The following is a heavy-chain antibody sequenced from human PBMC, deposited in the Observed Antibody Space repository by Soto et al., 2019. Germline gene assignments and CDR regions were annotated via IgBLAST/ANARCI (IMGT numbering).Heavy chain of an antibody. CDR2: IDWDDDK. CDR3: ARMGCSSSRRIEDY. Sequence: SGPTLVNPTQTLTLTCTFSGFSLTTTGMCVSWIRQPPGKALEWLARIDWDDDKYYSTSLKTRLTISKDTSKNQVVLTMTNMDPVDTATYYCARMGCSSSRRIEDYWGQGTLVTVSS. J-gene: IGHJ4*02. CDR1: GFSLTTTGMC. V-gene: IGHV2-70*11. D-gene: IGHD6-13*01.